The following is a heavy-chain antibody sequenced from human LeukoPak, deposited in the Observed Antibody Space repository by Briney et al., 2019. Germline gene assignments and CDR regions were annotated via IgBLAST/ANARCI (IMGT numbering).Heavy chain of an antibody. CDR3: WYSSSWSARNYYYYGMDV. V-gene: IGHV3-23*01. Sequence: GGSLRLSCAASGFTFSSYAMSWVRQAPGKGLEWVSAISGSGGSTYYADSVKGRFTISRDNSKNTLYLQMNSLRAEDTAVYYCWYSSSWSARNYYYYGMDVWGQGTTVTVSS. D-gene: IGHD6-13*01. J-gene: IGHJ6*02. CDR1: GFTFSSYA. CDR2: ISGSGGST.